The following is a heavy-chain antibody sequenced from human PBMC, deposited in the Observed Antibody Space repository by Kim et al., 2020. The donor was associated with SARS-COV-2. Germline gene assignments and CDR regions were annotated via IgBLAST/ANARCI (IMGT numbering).Heavy chain of an antibody. Sequence: GGSLRLSCAASGFTFSSSWMTWVRQAPGKGLEWVANINPDASEIYYVESLRGRFTISRDNAKNSLYLQMSNLRVEDTAVYYCARAGGAARNDFWGRGTLVIVSS. CDR2: INPDASEI. V-gene: IGHV3-7*03. J-gene: IGHJ4*02. D-gene: IGHD6-6*01. CDR1: GFTFSSSW. CDR3: ARAGGAARNDF.